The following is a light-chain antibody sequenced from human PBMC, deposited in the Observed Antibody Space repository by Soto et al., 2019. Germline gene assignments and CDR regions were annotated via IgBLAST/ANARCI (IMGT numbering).Light chain of an antibody. CDR1: SSNIGSGYD. Sequence: HSVLTQPPSVSGAPGQRVTISCTGSSSNIGSGYDVHWYQQLPGTAPKLLIYGNTNRPSGVPDRFSGSKSGTSASLAITGLQAEDEADYYCQSYDSSLSDWVFGGGTKLTVL. J-gene: IGLJ3*02. V-gene: IGLV1-40*01. CDR2: GNT. CDR3: QSYDSSLSDWV.